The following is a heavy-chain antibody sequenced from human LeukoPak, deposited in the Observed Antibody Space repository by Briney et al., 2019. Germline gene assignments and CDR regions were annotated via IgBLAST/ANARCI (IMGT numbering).Heavy chain of an antibody. Sequence: VASVKVSCKASGYTFTGYYMHWVRQAPGQGLEWMGWINPNSGGTNYAQKFQGRVTMTRDTSISTAYMELSRLRSDDTAVYYCARDRSYYDFWSGYSYVENWFDPWGQGTLVTVSS. CDR1: GYTFTGYY. J-gene: IGHJ5*02. V-gene: IGHV1-2*02. CDR3: ARDRSYYDFWSGYSYVENWFDP. CDR2: INPNSGGT. D-gene: IGHD3-3*01.